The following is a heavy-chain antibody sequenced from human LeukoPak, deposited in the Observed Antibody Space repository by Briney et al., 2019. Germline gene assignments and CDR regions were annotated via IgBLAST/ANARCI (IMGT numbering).Heavy chain of an antibody. V-gene: IGHV3-23*01. D-gene: IGHD2-2*01. CDR2: ISGSGGST. CDR3: ANFLTAAKDY. Sequence: PRGSLRLSCAASGFTFGSYAMSWVRQAPGKGLEWVSAISGSGGSTYYADSVKGRFTISRDNSKNTLYLQMNSLRAEDTAVYYCANFLTAAKDYWGQGTLVTVSS. J-gene: IGHJ4*02. CDR1: GFTFGSYA.